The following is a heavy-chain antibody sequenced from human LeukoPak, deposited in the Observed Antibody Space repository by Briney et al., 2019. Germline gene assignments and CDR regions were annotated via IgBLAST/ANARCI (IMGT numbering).Heavy chain of an antibody. CDR2: IRYDGSNT. D-gene: IGHD3-16*01. V-gene: IGHV3-30*02. CDR3: ARWGGTRQFYFDY. CDR1: GLIFSNYG. J-gene: IGHJ4*02. Sequence: GGSLRLSCAASGLIFSNYGMHWVRQAPGKGLEWVAFIRYDGSNTYYADSVKGRFTISKDSSENTLYLQMNRLRADDTAIYYCARWGGTRQFYFDYWGQGTLATVSS.